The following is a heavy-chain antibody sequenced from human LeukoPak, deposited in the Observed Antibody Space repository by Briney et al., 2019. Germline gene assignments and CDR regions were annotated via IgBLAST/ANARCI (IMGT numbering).Heavy chain of an antibody. CDR3: ARGRYGDSFDY. CDR1: GGSISSYY. J-gene: IGHJ4*02. Sequence: TSSETLSLTCTVSGGSISSYYWSWIRQPPGKGLEWIGEINHSGSTNYNPSLKSRVTISVDTSKNQFSLKLSSVTAADTAVYYCARGRYGDSFDYWGQGTLVTVSS. V-gene: IGHV4-34*01. D-gene: IGHD4-17*01. CDR2: INHSGST.